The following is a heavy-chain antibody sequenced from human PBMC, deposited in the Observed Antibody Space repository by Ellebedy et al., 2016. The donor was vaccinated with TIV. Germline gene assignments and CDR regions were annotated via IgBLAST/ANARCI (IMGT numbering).Heavy chain of an antibody. CDR3: ARGALAILGVVTGYYGLDV. Sequence: MPSETLSLTCAVYGGSFSGNYWSWIRQPPGKGLEWIGEINDRGSTNYNPSIKSRVTISVDTSTNQFSLKLTSVSAADTAVYYCARGALAILGVVTGYYGLDVWGQGTTVTVSS. CDR1: GGSFSGNY. D-gene: IGHD3-3*01. J-gene: IGHJ6*02. CDR2: INDRGST. V-gene: IGHV4-34*01.